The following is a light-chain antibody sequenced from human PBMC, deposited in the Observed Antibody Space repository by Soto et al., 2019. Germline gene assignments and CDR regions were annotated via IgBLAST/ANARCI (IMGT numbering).Light chain of an antibody. J-gene: IGKJ1*01. CDR2: GAS. CDR3: QQYGSSPGT. CDR1: QSVTSY. V-gene: IGKV3-20*01. Sequence: EIVLTQSPGTLSLSPGERGTVSCRASQSVTSYLAWHQQKPGQAPRLLIYGASNRATGIPDRFSGSGSGTDFTLTISRLEPEDFAVYYCQQYGSSPGTFGQGTKVEIK.